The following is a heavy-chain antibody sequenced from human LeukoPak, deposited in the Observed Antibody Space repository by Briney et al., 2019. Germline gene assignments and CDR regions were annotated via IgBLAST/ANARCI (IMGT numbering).Heavy chain of an antibody. D-gene: IGHD4-11*01. V-gene: IGHV1-24*01. CDR2: FDPEDGET. CDR3: ATGPPAKGGLYSNNIFDY. CDR1: GYTLTELS. Sequence: ASVKVSCKVSGYTLTELSMHWVRQAPGKGLEWMGGFDPEDGETIYAQKFQGRVTMTEDTSTDTAYVELSSLRSEDTAVYYCATGPPAKGGLYSNNIFDYWGQGTLVTVSS. J-gene: IGHJ4*02.